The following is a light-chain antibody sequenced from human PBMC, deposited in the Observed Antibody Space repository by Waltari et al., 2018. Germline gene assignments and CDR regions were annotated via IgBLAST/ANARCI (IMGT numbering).Light chain of an antibody. J-gene: IGKJ2*01. Sequence: DIQMTQSPSILSASVGDRVTITCRASQSIRTWLAWYQQKPGKAPKYLIYDAANLETGVPSGFSGSGSGTDFTFTISSLQPEDIATYYCQPYHNLPPHTFGQGTKLAIK. CDR2: DAA. CDR3: QPYHNLPPHT. CDR1: QSIRTW. V-gene: IGKV1-33*01.